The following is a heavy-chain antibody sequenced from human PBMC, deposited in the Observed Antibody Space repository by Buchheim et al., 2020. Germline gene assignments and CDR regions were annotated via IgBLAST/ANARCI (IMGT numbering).Heavy chain of an antibody. CDR2: ISGYNGDT. CDR3: AREAAAGDGSYYFDY. CDR1: GYTFTDYG. Sequence: QVQLVQSGAEVKNPGASVQVSCKASGYTFTDYGVSWVRKAPGQGLEWMGWISGYNGDTTYAQKFQDRAYLTTDTSTTTVYMELRSLRSDDTAVYYCAREAAAGDGSYYFDYWGQGTL. J-gene: IGHJ4*02. D-gene: IGHD6-13*01. V-gene: IGHV1-18*01.